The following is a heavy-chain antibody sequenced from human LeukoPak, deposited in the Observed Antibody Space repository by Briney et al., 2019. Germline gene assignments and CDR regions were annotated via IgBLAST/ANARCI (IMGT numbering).Heavy chain of an antibody. CDR2: IYYSGST. D-gene: IGHD3-22*01. J-gene: IGHJ5*02. CDR1: GGSFSGYY. Sequence: KPSETLSLTCAVYGGSFSGYYWSWIRQPPGKGLEWIGYIYYSGSTNYNPSLKSRVTISVDTSKNQFSLKLSSVTAADTAVYYCASSYYDSSGYYYGFDPWGQGTLVTVSS. V-gene: IGHV4-59*01. CDR3: ASSYYDSSGYYYGFDP.